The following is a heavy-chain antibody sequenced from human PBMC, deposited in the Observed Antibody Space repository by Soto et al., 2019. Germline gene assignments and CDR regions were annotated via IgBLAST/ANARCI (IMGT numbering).Heavy chain of an antibody. Sequence: PGGPRSLSCPPSGFTLNPLARHWFRKPPGKGLEWVAIIWYDGSNKYYADSVKGRFTISRDNSRNTLYLQMNSLRAEDTALYYCARADCTGAYCYSWPFNYGVDVWGQGTTVTVSS. CDR2: IWYDGSNK. V-gene: IGHV3-33*08. J-gene: IGHJ6*02. D-gene: IGHD2-15*01. CDR3: ARADCTGAYCYSWPFNYGVDV. CDR1: GFTLNPLA.